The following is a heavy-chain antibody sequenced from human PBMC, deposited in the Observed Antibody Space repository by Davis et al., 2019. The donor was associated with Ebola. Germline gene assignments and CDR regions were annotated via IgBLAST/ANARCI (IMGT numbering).Heavy chain of an antibody. CDR3: AKDPILRGVIVGGFDY. V-gene: IGHV3-33*03. CDR1: GLSLAPSG. Sequence: PGGSLRLSCAISGLSLAPSGMHWVRQAPGKGLEWVSMSLNDETTQYYGESVRGRFTISRDNSNNMIYLQMNSLRAEDTAVYYCAKDPILRGVIVGGFDYWGQGTLVTVTS. D-gene: IGHD3-22*01. J-gene: IGHJ4*02. CDR2: SLNDETTQ.